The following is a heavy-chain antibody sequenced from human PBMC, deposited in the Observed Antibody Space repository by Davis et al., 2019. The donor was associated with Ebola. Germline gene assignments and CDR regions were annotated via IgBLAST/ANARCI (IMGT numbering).Heavy chain of an antibody. J-gene: IGHJ5*02. D-gene: IGHD3-10*01. CDR3: ARGGGSGSYFISSNWFDP. CDR2: ITDSSNYI. V-gene: IGHV3-21*01. Sequence: GGSLRLSCVASGFTFSSYNMNWVRQAPGKGLEWVSSITDSSNYIYYEDSVKGRFTISRDNAKNSLFLQMDSLRAEDTAVYYCARGGGSGSYFISSNWFDPWGQGTLVTVSS. CDR1: GFTFSSYN.